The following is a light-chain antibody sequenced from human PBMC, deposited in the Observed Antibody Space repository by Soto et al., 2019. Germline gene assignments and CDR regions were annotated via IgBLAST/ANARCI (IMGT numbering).Light chain of an antibody. CDR2: DTS. V-gene: IGLV7-46*01. Sequence: QAVVTQEPSLTVSPGGTATLTCGSSTGAVTSGHYPYWFQQKPGQALRTLIYDTSNKHSWTPARFSGSLLGGKAALTLSGAQPEDEAEYYCLLSYSGARVFGGGTQLTVL. CDR3: LLSYSGARV. J-gene: IGLJ3*02. CDR1: TGAVTSGHY.